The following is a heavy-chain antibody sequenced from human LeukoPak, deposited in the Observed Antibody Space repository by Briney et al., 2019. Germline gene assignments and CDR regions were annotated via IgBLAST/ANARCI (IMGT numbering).Heavy chain of an antibody. CDR1: GFTFSNYA. CDR2: IRYDGSNK. D-gene: IGHD2-15*01. Sequence: GGSLRLSCAASGFTFSNYAMHWVRQAPGKGLEWVAFIRYDGSNKYYADSAKGRFTISRDNSKNTLYLQMNSLRAEDTAVYYCAKHGLPLVVISAPLDYWGQGTLVTVSS. J-gene: IGHJ4*02. CDR3: AKHGLPLVVISAPLDY. V-gene: IGHV3-30*02.